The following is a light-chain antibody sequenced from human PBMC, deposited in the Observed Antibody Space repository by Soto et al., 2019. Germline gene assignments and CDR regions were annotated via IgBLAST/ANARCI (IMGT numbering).Light chain of an antibody. CDR1: SSDVGGYNY. J-gene: IGLJ1*01. CDR3: SSYTSSSTLV. Sequence: QSALTQPASVYGSPEHSITISCTGTSSDVGGYNYVSWYQQHPGKAPKLMIYEVSNRPSGVSNRFSGSKSGNTASLTISGLQAEDEADYYCSSYTSSSTLVFGTGTKLTVL. CDR2: EVS. V-gene: IGLV2-14*01.